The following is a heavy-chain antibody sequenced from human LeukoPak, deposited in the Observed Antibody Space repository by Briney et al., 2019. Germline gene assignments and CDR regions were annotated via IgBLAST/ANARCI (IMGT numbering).Heavy chain of an antibody. CDR1: GFTFSSHG. CDR3: AKSGYDFGGWFDP. CDR2: IRYDGSNK. Sequence: GGSLRLSCAASGFTFSSHGMHWVRQAPGKGLEWVAFIRYDGSNKYYADSVEGRFTISRDNSKNTLYLQMNSLRAEDTAVYYCAKSGYDFGGWFDPWGQGTLVTVSS. V-gene: IGHV3-30*02. J-gene: IGHJ5*02. D-gene: IGHD5-12*01.